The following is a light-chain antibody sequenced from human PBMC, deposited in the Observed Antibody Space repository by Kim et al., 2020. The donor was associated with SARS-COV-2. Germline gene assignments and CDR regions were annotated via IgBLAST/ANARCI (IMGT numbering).Light chain of an antibody. V-gene: IGLV1-47*01. J-gene: IGLJ1*01. Sequence: HSALTQPPSASGTPGQRVTISCSGGSSNLGRNYVYWYQHVPGAAPKLLIYRGNNRPSGVPDRFAGSKSDNSASLVISGLRSEDEADYYCAAWDDSLSAYVFGTGTKVTVL. CDR1: SSNLGRNY. CDR2: RGN. CDR3: AAWDDSLSAYV.